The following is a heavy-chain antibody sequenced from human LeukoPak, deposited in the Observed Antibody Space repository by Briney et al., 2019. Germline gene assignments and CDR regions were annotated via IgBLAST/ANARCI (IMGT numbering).Heavy chain of an antibody. Sequence: GGSLRLSCAASGLTFSSYRFDWVRQAPEKGLEWVSAISGSGGSTYYADSVKGRFTISRDNSKNTLYLQMNSLRAEDTAVHYCAKDERESSGWYFPDAFDIWGQGTMVTVSS. CDR3: AKDERESSGWYFPDAFDI. CDR1: GLTFSSYR. D-gene: IGHD6-19*01. CDR2: ISGSGGST. V-gene: IGHV3-23*01. J-gene: IGHJ3*02.